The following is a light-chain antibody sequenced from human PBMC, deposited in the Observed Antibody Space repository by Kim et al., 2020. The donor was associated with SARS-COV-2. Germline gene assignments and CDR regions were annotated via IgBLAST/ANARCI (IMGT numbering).Light chain of an antibody. CDR3: QQHHSFPLT. V-gene: IGKV1-9*01. CDR2: SAF. CDR1: QGINSN. J-gene: IGKJ4*01. Sequence: ASVGDTVTINCRASQGINSNLAWYQQRPGKAPNLLIYSAFTLHSGVPSRFSGSGSGTDFTLTITSLQPEDFATYHCQQHHSFPLTFGGGTKVDIK.